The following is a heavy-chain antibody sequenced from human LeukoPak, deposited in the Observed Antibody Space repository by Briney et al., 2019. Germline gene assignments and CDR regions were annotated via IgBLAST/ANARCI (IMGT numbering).Heavy chain of an antibody. D-gene: IGHD5-18*01. CDR2: ISWNSASI. Sequence: GGSLRLSCAASGLTFHDHAMHWVRQAPGKGLEWVAGISWNSASIGYAVSVKGRFTTSRDNAKNSLYLQMNTLRVEDTALYYCAKDLDAWIPTGRGMDVWGKGTTVTVSA. V-gene: IGHV3-9*01. J-gene: IGHJ6*04. CDR1: GLTFHDHA. CDR3: AKDLDAWIPTGRGMDV.